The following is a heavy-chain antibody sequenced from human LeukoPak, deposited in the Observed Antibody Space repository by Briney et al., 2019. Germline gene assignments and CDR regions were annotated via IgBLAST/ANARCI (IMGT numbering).Heavy chain of an antibody. V-gene: IGHV3-21*01. CDR3: ATGPPFDY. J-gene: IGHJ4*02. CDR1: GFTFRSYS. Sequence: GGSLRFSCAASGFTFRSYSMNWVRQAPGKGLECVSSISSSSGYIYYADSVKGRFTISRDNAKNSLYLQMNSLRAEDTAVYYCATGPPFDYWGQGTLVTVSS. CDR2: ISSSSGYI.